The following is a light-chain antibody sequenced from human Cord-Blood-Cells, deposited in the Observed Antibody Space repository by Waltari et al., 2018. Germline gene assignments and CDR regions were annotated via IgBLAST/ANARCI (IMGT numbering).Light chain of an antibody. CDR1: QSVSSY. CDR2: DAS. CDR3: QQRSNWPYT. V-gene: IGKV3-11*01. J-gene: IGKJ2*01. Sequence: EIVLTQSPATLSLSPGERATLSCRPSQSVSSYLAWYQQKPGQAPRLLIYDASNRATGIPARFSGSRSGTDFTLTISSLEPEDFAVYYCQQRSNWPYTFGQGTKLEIK.